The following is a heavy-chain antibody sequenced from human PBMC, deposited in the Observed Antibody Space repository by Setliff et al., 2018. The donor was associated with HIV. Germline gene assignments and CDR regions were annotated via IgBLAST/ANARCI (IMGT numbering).Heavy chain of an antibody. J-gene: IGHJ6*03. CDR3: ARDSAGITMVRGVIGGYYYYMDV. Sequence: SETLSLTCTVSGGSISSYYWSWIRQPPGKGLEWIGYIYYSGRTNYNPSLKRRVTISVDTSKNQFSLKLSSVTAADTAVYYCARDSAGITMVRGVIGGYYYYMDVWGKGTTVTVSS. CDR1: GGSISSYY. CDR2: IYYSGRT. V-gene: IGHV4-59*01. D-gene: IGHD3-10*01.